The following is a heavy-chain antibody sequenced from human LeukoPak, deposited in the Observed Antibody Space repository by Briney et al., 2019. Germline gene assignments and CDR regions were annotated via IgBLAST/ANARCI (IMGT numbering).Heavy chain of an antibody. CDR1: GFTFTSHG. CDR2: IRYDGSNK. CDR3: AKDLYDSSGEDAFDI. V-gene: IGHV3-30*02. Sequence: GGSLRLSCAASGFTFTSHGMHWVRQAPGKGLEWVAHIRYDGSNKYYADSVKGRFTISRDNSKNTLYLQMNSLRAEDTAVYYCAKDLYDSSGEDAFDIWGQGTMVTVSS. J-gene: IGHJ3*02. D-gene: IGHD3-22*01.